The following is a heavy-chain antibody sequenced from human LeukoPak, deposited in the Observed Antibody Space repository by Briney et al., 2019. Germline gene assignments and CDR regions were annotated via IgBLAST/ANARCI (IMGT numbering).Heavy chain of an antibody. CDR1: GFTFSSYA. J-gene: IGHJ3*02. CDR2: ISYDGSNK. CDR3: AREVSQSGYVSEAFDI. V-gene: IGHV3-30-3*01. Sequence: GGSLRLSCAASGFTFSSYAMHWVRQAPGKGLEWVAVISYDGSNKYYADSVKGRFTISRDNSKNTLYLQMNSLRAEDTAVYYCAREVSQSGYVSEAFDIWGQGTMVTVSS. D-gene: IGHD3-16*01.